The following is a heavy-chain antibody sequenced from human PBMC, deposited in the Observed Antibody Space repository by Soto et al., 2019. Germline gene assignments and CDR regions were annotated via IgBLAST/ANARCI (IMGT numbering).Heavy chain of an antibody. D-gene: IGHD3-22*01. CDR1: GYTFNSYG. CDR2: ISPYDDNT. Sequence: QVQLVQSGTEVKKPGASVKVSCKASGYTFNSYGISWVRQAPGQGLEWMGWISPYDDNTNYAQNLQGRVTMTTDTSTRTAYMEVRSLRSADTAVYYCARGGYYDSSGSRNYHYYGMDAWGQGTTVTVS. J-gene: IGHJ6*02. V-gene: IGHV1-18*01. CDR3: ARGGYYDSSGSRNYHYYGMDA.